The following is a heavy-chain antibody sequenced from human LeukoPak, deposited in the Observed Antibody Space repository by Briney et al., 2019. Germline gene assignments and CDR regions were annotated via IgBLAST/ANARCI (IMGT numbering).Heavy chain of an antibody. J-gene: IGHJ5*02. V-gene: IGHV1-18*01. Sequence: ASVKVSCKASGYTFTSYGIIWVRQAPGQGLEWMGWISAYNGNTNYAQKLQGRVTMTTDTSTSTAYMELRSLRSDDTAVYYCARVGMALRFLEWLSWFDPWGQGTLVTVSS. CDR3: ARVGMALRFLEWLSWFDP. D-gene: IGHD3-3*01. CDR2: ISAYNGNT. CDR1: GYTFTSYG.